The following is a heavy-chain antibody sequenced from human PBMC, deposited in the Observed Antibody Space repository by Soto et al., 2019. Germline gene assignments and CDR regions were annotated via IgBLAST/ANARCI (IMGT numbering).Heavy chain of an antibody. D-gene: IGHD3-3*01. J-gene: IGHJ6*02. Sequence: PWGSLRRSCAACGLTFSSYSMNWVREAPGKGLEWVPYLSSSSSTIYYADSVKGRFTISRDNAKNSPYLQMNSLRDEDTAVYYCARDVGEYDFWRGYYPKRYYYYGMDVWRQGTTVTVSS. CDR2: LSSSSSTI. V-gene: IGHV3-48*02. CDR1: GLTFSSYS. CDR3: ARDVGEYDFWRGYYPKRYYYYGMDV.